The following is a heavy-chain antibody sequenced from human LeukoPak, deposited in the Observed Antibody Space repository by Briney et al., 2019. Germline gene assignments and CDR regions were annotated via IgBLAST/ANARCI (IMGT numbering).Heavy chain of an antibody. CDR1: GFTFSTYG. CDR2: VWYDGSNI. J-gene: IGHJ4*02. CDR3: ARAMRSGYDY. D-gene: IGHD5-12*01. Sequence: PGGSLRLSCAASGFTFSTYGMHWVRQAPGKGLEWVAVVWYDGSNIQYVDSVKGRFTISRDNSKSTLYLQMNSLTAGDTAVYYCARAMRSGYDYWGQGTLVTVSS. V-gene: IGHV3-33*01.